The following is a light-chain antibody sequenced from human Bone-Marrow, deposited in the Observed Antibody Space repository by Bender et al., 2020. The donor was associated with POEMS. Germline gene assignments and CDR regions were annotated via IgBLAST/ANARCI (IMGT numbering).Light chain of an antibody. V-gene: IGLV1-44*01. CDR2: KNN. CDR3: QAWDSGTVVV. J-gene: IGLJ2*01. Sequence: QSVLTQPPSASGTPGQRVTISCSGGSSNIGSNSVYWYQQFPGTAPKLLMYKNNQRPSGVPDRFSGSSSGNTATLTISGAQAMDEADYYCQAWDSGTVVVFGGGTKLTVL. CDR1: SSNIGSNS.